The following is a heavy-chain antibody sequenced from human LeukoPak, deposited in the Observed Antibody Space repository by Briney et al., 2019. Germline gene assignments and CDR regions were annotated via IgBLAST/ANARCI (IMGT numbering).Heavy chain of an antibody. CDR1: GFTFDDYA. CDR2: ISWNSGSI. V-gene: IGHV3-9*01. J-gene: IGHJ4*02. Sequence: GRSLRLSCAASGFTFDDYAMHWVRQAPGKGLEWVSGISWNSGSIGYADSVKGRFTISRDSFENSLYLQMNSLRAEDTAVYYCAKTLFTSYGDYLLGDWGQGTLVTVSS. D-gene: IGHD4-17*01. CDR3: AKTLFTSYGDYLLGD.